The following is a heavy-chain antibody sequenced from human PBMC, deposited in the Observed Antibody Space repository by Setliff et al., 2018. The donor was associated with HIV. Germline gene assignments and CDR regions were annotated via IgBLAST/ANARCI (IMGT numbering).Heavy chain of an antibody. J-gene: IGHJ4*02. Sequence: NPSETLSLTCTVSGGSISSYYWSWIRQPPGQGLEWIGHIYTSGSTKYNPSLKSRVTISVDTSKHQFSLKLSSVTAADTAVYYCARLSGDYYYFDYWGQGTLVTVSS. D-gene: IGHD2-21*02. CDR2: IYTSGST. V-gene: IGHV4-4*09. CDR3: ARLSGDYYYFDY. CDR1: GGSISSYY.